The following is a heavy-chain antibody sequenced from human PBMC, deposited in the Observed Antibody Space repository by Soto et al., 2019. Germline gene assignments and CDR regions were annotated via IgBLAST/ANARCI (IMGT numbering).Heavy chain of an antibody. D-gene: IGHD4-4*01. J-gene: IGHJ4*02. CDR1: GGSISSSSYY. CDR2: IYYSGST. CDR3: ARDLATTIRGGYFDY. V-gene: IGHV4-39*02. Sequence: PSETLSLTCTVAGGSISSSSYYWGWIRQPPGKGLEWIGSIYYSGSTYYNPSLKSRVTISVDTSKNQFSLKLSSVTAADTAVYYCARDLATTIRGGYFDYWGQGTLVTVSS.